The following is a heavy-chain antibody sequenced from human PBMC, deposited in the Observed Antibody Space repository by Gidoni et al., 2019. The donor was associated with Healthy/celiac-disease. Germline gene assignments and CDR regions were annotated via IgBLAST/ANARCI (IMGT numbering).Heavy chain of an antibody. V-gene: IGHV4-59*01. CDR3: ARACYYDSSGYYYPLYYYYYGMDV. D-gene: IGHD3-22*01. CDR1: GGSISSYY. CDR2: IYYSGST. Sequence: QVQLQESGPGLVKPSETLSLTCTVSGGSISSYYWSWIRPPPGKGLEWIGYIYYSGSTNYNPSLKSRVTISVDTSKNQFSLKLSSVTAADTAVYYCARACYYDSSGYYYPLYYYYYGMDVWGQGTTVTVSS. J-gene: IGHJ6*02.